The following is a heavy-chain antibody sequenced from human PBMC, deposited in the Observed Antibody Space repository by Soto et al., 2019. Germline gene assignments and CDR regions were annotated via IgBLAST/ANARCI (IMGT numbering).Heavy chain of an antibody. CDR1: GFTFSSYW. Sequence: EVQLVESGGGLVQPGGSLRLACVGSGFTFSSYWMSWVRQAPGKGLEWVANIKQDGSETFYVDSVKGRFTISRDNAKNSLYLQMNSLSTDDTAVYYCARMVSGGWVNWFVPWGQGTLVTVSS. CDR2: IKQDGSET. D-gene: IGHD6-19*01. V-gene: IGHV3-7*01. J-gene: IGHJ5*02. CDR3: ARMVSGGWVNWFVP.